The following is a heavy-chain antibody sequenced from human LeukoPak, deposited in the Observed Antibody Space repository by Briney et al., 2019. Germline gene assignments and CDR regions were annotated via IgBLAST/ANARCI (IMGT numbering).Heavy chain of an antibody. CDR3: AREGPASGYSSGWVDY. Sequence: GGSLRLSCAASGFTFSSYAMHWVRQAPGKGLEWVAVISYDGSNKYYAGSVKGRFTISRDNSKNTLYLQMNSLRAEDTAVYYCAREGPASGYSSGWVDYWGQGTLVTVSS. D-gene: IGHD6-19*01. CDR2: ISYDGSNK. V-gene: IGHV3-30-3*01. J-gene: IGHJ4*02. CDR1: GFTFSSYA.